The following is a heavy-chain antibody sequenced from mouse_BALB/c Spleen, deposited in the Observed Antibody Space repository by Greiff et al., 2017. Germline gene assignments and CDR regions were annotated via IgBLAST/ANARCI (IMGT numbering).Heavy chain of an antibody. D-gene: IGHD2-14*01. V-gene: IGHV14-3*02. CDR3: AREGYYRYDDDG. CDR1: GFNIKDTY. Sequence: EVQLQQSGAELVKPGASVKLSCTASGFNIKDTYMHWVKQRPEQGLEWIGRIDPANGNTKYDPKFQGKATITADTSSNTAYLQLSSLTSEDTAVYYCAREGYYRYDDDGWGQGTTLTVSS. J-gene: IGHJ2*01. CDR2: IDPANGNT.